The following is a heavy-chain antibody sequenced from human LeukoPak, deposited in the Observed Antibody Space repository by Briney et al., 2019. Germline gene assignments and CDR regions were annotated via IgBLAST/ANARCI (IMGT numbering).Heavy chain of an antibody. V-gene: IGHV1-2*06. CDR2: INPNSGGT. J-gene: IGHJ5*02. Sequence: GASVKVSCKASGYTFTCYYMHWVRQAPGQGLEWMGRINPNSGGTNYAQKFQGRVTMTRDTSISTAYMELSRLRSDDTAVYYCARDSVWRLRWIGIVGTTEEGWFDPWGQGTLVTVCS. D-gene: IGHD1-26*01. CDR1: GYTFTCYY. CDR3: ARDSVWRLRWIGIVGTTEEGWFDP.